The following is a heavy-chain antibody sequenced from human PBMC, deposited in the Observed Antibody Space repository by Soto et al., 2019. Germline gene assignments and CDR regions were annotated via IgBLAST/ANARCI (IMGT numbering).Heavy chain of an antibody. CDR3: ASYGGSAVGY. V-gene: IGHV3-66*01. D-gene: IGHD4-17*01. CDR1: GFIVDSNH. Sequence: EVQLVESGGGLIPHGGSLRLSCTASGFIVDSNHLNWVRQAPGKGLERVSVAYNHGATYYTNSVRGRFTIFRDKAKNTVYLQMNSLRVEDAAVYYCASYGGSAVGYWGQGALVTVSS. CDR2: AYNHGAT. J-gene: IGHJ4*02.